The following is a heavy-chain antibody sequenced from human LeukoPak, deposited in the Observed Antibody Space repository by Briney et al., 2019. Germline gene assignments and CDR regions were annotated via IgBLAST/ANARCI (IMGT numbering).Heavy chain of an antibody. CDR1: GFTFGSYA. CDR2: ISHDGSNK. Sequence: GGSLRLSCAASGFTFGSYAMHWVRQAPGKGLEWVAVISHDGSNKYYADSVKGRFTISRDNSKNTLYLQMNSLRAEDTAVYYYARASGIDAFDIWGQGTMVTVSS. D-gene: IGHD1-26*01. J-gene: IGHJ3*02. V-gene: IGHV3-30-3*01. CDR3: ARASGIDAFDI.